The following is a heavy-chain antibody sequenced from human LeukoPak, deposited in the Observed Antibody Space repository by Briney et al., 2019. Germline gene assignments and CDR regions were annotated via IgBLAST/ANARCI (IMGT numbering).Heavy chain of an antibody. J-gene: IGHJ6*02. D-gene: IGHD6-25*01. Sequence: GGSLRLSCAASGFTFTSYAMDWVRQAPGKGLEWVSGISGSGGSTYYTDSVKGRFTISRDNSKTTLYLQMNSLRAEDTAVYYCAKGLRPAHNYYYGMDVWGQGTTVTVSS. CDR1: GFTFTSYA. CDR3: AKGLRPAHNYYYGMDV. CDR2: ISGSGGST. V-gene: IGHV3-23*01.